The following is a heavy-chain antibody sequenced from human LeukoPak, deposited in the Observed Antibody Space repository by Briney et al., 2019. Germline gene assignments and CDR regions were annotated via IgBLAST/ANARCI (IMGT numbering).Heavy chain of an antibody. J-gene: IGHJ4*02. CDR3: ARHSGSYPIPYYFDY. D-gene: IGHD1-26*01. Sequence: ASVKVSCKASGYTFTSYGISWVRQAPGQGLEWMGWISAYNGNTNYAQKLQGRVTMTTDTSTSTAYMELRSLRSDDTAVYYCARHSGSYPIPYYFDYWGQGTLVTVSS. CDR2: ISAYNGNT. CDR1: GYTFTSYG. V-gene: IGHV1-18*01.